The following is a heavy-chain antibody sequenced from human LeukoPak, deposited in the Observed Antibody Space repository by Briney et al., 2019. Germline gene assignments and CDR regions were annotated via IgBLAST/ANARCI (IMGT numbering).Heavy chain of an antibody. CDR3: AKDDCSGGSCPTGLLDY. D-gene: IGHD2-15*01. J-gene: IGHJ4*02. CDR1: GFTFSSYY. Sequence: PWGSLRLSCAASGFTFSSYYMHWVRQAPGKGLEWVAVISYDGSNKYYADSVKGRFTISRDNSKNTLYLQMNSLRAEDTAVYYCAKDDCSGGSCPTGLLDYWGQGTLVTVSS. V-gene: IGHV3-30*18. CDR2: ISYDGSNK.